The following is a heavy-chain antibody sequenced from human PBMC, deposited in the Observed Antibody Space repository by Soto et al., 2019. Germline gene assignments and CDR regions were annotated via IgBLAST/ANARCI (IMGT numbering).Heavy chain of an antibody. J-gene: IGHJ3*02. CDR2: IYHRGSA. D-gene: IGHD2-21*02. Sequence: QVQLQESGPGLVKPSGTLSLTGAVSGGSVSSSNWWRWVRQSPGKGLEWMGEIYHRGSAHYNPSLKRRAAISRAKSESQFSRRRNSVTAADTAVYYCARVPGVVESADDAFDIWGPGTRVIVSS. CDR1: GGSVSSSNW. V-gene: IGHV4-4*02. CDR3: ARVPGVVESADDAFDI.